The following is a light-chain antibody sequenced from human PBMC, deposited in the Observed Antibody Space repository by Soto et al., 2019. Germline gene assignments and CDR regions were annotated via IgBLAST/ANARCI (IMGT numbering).Light chain of an antibody. V-gene: IGKV3-20*01. Sequence: EIVVTQSPGTLSLSPGERATLSCRASQSVSSSYLAWYQQKPGQAPRLLMYGASSRATGIPDRFSGSGSGTDFTLTISRLEPEDFALYYCQQYGSSPLTFGQGTKVDIK. CDR2: GAS. J-gene: IGKJ1*01. CDR3: QQYGSSPLT. CDR1: QSVSSSY.